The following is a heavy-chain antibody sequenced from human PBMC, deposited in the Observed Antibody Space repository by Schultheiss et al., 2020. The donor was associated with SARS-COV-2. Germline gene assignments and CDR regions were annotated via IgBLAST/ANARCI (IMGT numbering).Heavy chain of an antibody. CDR3: ARVQLYHPFDI. CDR2: IYHSGST. J-gene: IGHJ3*02. CDR1: GGSISSSNW. Sequence: SETLSLTCAVSGGSISSSNWWSWVRQPPGKGLEWIGEIYHSGSTNYNPSLRSRATISIDTSKNQFSLRLTSVSAADTAMFYCARVQLYHPFDIWGQGTMVTVSS. V-gene: IGHV4-4*02. D-gene: IGHD2-2*01.